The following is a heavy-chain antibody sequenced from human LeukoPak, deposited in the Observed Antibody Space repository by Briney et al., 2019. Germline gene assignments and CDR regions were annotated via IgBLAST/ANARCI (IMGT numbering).Heavy chain of an antibody. J-gene: IGHJ3*01. CDR3: ARGDSSNYDHTFDF. Sequence: PGGSLRLSCAASGFTFSNYWMNWVRQAPGKGLEWVANIKQDESEKNYVDSVRGRFTISRDNAKNSLGLQMNSLRAEDTAVYYCARGDSSNYDHTFDFWGQGTLVTVSS. D-gene: IGHD6-13*01. V-gene: IGHV3-7*01. CDR1: GFTFSNYW. CDR2: IKQDESEK.